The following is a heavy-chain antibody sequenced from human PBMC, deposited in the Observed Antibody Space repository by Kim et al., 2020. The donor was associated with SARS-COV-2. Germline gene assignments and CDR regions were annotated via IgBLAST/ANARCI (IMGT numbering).Heavy chain of an antibody. CDR3: AKDIFAFRIRSGFDY. Sequence: GGSLRLSCAASGFTFSSYAMSWVRQAPGKGLEWVSAISGSGGSTYYADSVKGRFTISRDNSKNTLYLQMNSLRAEDTAVYYCAKDIFAFRIRSGFDYWGQGTLVTVSS. CDR1: GFTFSSYA. V-gene: IGHV3-23*01. J-gene: IGHJ4*02. D-gene: IGHD3-3*01. CDR2: ISGSGGST.